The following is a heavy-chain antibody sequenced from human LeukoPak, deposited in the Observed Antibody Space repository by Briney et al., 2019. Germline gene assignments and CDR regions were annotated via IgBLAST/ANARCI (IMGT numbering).Heavy chain of an antibody. J-gene: IGHJ3*02. D-gene: IGHD3-9*01. V-gene: IGHV3-23*01. CDR1: GFTFSSYA. Sequence: GGSLSLSCAASGFTFSSYAMSWVRQAPGEGLGWVSAISGSGGSTYYADSVKGRFTISRDNSKNTLYLQMNSVRAEDTAVYYCAKDQLGYDILTGYYPDAFDIWGQGTMVTVSS. CDR3: AKDQLGYDILTGYYPDAFDI. CDR2: ISGSGGST.